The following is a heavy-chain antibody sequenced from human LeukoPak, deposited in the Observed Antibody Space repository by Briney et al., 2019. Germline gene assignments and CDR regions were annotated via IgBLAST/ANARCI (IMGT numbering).Heavy chain of an antibody. CDR2: IIPIFGTA. D-gene: IGHD5-18*01. V-gene: IGHV1-69*13. Sequence: SVKVSCKVSGYTLTELSMHWVRQAPGQGLEWMGGIIPIFGTANYAQKFQGRVTITADESTSTAYMELSSLRSEDTAVYYCARVRSAEVGGYSFWYWGQGTLVTVSS. J-gene: IGHJ4*02. CDR3: ARVRSAEVGGYSFWY. CDR1: GYTLTELS.